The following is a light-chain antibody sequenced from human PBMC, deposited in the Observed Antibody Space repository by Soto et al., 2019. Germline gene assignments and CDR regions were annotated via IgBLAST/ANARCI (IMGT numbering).Light chain of an antibody. Sequence: QSVLTQPPSVSGAPGQRVTISCTGSCSNIGAGYYVHWYQQLPGTAPKLLIYGNSNRPSGVPDRFSGSKSGTSASLAITGLQAEDEADYYCQSYDSSLSGGDVVFGGGTKLTVL. CDR1: CSNIGAGYY. V-gene: IGLV1-40*01. J-gene: IGLJ2*01. CDR2: GNS. CDR3: QSYDSSLSGGDVV.